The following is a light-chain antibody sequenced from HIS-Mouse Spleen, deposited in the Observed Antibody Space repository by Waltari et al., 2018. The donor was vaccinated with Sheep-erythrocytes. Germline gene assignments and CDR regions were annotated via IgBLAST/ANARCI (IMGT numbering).Light chain of an antibody. V-gene: IGLV1-40*01. J-gene: IGLJ2*01. CDR2: GNR. CDR1: SSNIGAGYD. Sequence: QSVLTQPPSVSGAPGQRVTISCTGRSSNIGAGYDVHWYQPLPGTAPKLLINGNRNRPSGVPDRFSGSKSGTSASLAITWLQAEYEADYYCQSYDSSLSGYVVFGGGTKLTVL. CDR3: QSYDSSLSGYVV.